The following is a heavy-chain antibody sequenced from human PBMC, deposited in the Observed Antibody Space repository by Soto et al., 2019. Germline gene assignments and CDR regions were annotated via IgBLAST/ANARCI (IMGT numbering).Heavy chain of an antibody. J-gene: IGHJ6*02. D-gene: IGHD6-6*01. Sequence: QVQLQESGPGLVKPSETLSLTCTVSGGSVSSGSYYWSWIRQPPGKGLEWLGYIYYSGSTNYNPSLKSRVTISVDTSKNQFSLKLSSVTAADTAVYYCARDLGIAARPDYYYYGMDVWGQGTTVTVSS. CDR1: GGSVSSGSYY. V-gene: IGHV4-61*01. CDR3: ARDLGIAARPDYYYYGMDV. CDR2: IYYSGST.